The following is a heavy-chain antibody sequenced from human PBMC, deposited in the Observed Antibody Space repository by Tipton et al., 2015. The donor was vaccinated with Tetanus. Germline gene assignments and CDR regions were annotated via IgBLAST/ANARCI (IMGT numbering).Heavy chain of an antibody. J-gene: IGHJ4*02. V-gene: IGHV3-48*02. CDR2: ISASGTII. Sequence: GSLRLSCAASGLTFSDYTMNWVRQAPGKGPEWVSYISASGTIIFYADSVRGRFTVSRDNAKDSLYLQMNSLRDEDTAVYFCACHRHSNWFDYWGQGTLVTVSS. D-gene: IGHD6-13*01. CDR1: GLTFSDYT. CDR3: ACHRHSNWFDY.